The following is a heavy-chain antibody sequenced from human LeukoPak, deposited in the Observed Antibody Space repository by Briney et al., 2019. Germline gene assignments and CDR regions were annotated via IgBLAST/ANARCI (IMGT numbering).Heavy chain of an antibody. CDR3: AKDAFYYDSSGYHHYFDY. J-gene: IGHJ4*02. V-gene: IGHV3-23*01. CDR1: GFTFSSYG. D-gene: IGHD3-22*01. Sequence: GGSLRLSCAASGFTFSSYGMSWVRQAPGKGLEWVSAISGSGGSTYYADSVKGRFTISRDNSKNTLYLQMNSLRAEDTAVYYCAKDAFYYDSSGYHHYFDYWGQGTLATVSS. CDR2: ISGSGGST.